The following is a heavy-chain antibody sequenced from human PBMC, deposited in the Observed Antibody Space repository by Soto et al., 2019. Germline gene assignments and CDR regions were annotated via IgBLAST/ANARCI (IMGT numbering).Heavy chain of an antibody. V-gene: IGHV3-30*18. Sequence: GGSLRLSVACSGFTFSSYGIHWVRQAPGKGLEWVALISYDGGNEKYTESVKDRFTISRDDSHNVAYLQMSSLRTEDTAMYYCAKDRYSGTYPTDFDYWGQGSLVTAPQ. CDR2: ISYDGGNE. D-gene: IGHD1-26*01. CDR3: AKDRYSGTYPTDFDY. CDR1: GFTFSSYG. J-gene: IGHJ4*02.